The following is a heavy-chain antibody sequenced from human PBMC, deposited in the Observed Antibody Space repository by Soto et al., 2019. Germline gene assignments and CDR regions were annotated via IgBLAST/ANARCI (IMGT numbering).Heavy chain of an antibody. CDR2: IRSKAYGGTT. V-gene: IGHV3-49*03. CDR1: GFTFGDYA. Sequence: GGSLRLSCTASGFTFGDYAMSWFRQAPGKGLEWVGFIRSKAYGGTTEYAASVKGRFTISRDDSKSIAYLQMNSLKTEDTAVYYCTTGVVYGDYSLYYFDYWGQGTLVTVSS. CDR3: TTGVVYGDYSLYYFDY. J-gene: IGHJ4*02. D-gene: IGHD4-17*01.